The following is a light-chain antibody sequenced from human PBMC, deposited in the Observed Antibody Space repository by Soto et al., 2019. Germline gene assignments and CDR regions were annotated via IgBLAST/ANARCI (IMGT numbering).Light chain of an antibody. Sequence: PGERATLSCRASQSVGSSYLAWYQQKPGQAPRLLIYSASRRATGIPDRFTGSGSGTDFTLTINRVEPEDFAVYFCQQYAGSPRTFGQGTKVDI. CDR2: SAS. CDR1: QSVGSSY. CDR3: QQYAGSPRT. V-gene: IGKV3-20*01. J-gene: IGKJ1*01.